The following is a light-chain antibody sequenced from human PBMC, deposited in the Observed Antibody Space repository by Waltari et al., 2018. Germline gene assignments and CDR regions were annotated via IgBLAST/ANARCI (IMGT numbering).Light chain of an antibody. V-gene: IGKV1-5*03. J-gene: IGKJ4*01. CDR3: QEYDSLPVT. CDR2: QAS. Sequence: DIQMTQSPSSLSASVGDRVTITCRASQSVKNKLAWYQQAPGKAPKVLIHQASRLESGAPSRFSGSGYGTEFTLTISSLQPDDFATYYCQEYDSLPVTFGGGTKVEI. CDR1: QSVKNK.